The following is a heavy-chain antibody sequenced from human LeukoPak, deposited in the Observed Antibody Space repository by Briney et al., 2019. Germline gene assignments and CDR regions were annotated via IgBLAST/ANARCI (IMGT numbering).Heavy chain of an antibody. Sequence: ASVKVSWKASGYTFTGYYMHWVRQAPGQGLEWMGWINPNSGGTNYAQKFQGRVTMTRDTSISTAYMELSRLRSDDTAVYYCARGAHYHDSSEGYDYWGQGTLVTVSS. CDR2: INPNSGGT. CDR1: GYTFTGYY. J-gene: IGHJ4*02. V-gene: IGHV1-2*02. D-gene: IGHD3-22*01. CDR3: ARGAHYHDSSEGYDY.